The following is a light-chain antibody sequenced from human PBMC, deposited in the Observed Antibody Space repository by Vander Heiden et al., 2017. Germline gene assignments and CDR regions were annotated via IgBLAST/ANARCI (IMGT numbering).Light chain of an antibody. Sequence: QSALTQPRSVSGSPGQSVTISCSGTSSDVGAYDYVSWYQQHPGKAPNLLIYDVTKWPSGVPDRFSGSKSGNTATLTISGLLTEDEADYYCCSYAGSYTGVFGGGTKVTVL. CDR2: DVT. V-gene: IGLV2-11*01. CDR1: SSDVGAYDY. J-gene: IGLJ3*02. CDR3: CSYAGSYTGV.